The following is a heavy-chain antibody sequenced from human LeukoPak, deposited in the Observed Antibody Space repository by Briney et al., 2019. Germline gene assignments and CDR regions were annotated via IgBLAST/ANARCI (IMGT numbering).Heavy chain of an antibody. CDR3: ARWDGYNSQYDY. CDR2: IYYSGST. CDR1: GGSISSYY. J-gene: IGHJ4*02. D-gene: IGHD5-24*01. V-gene: IGHV4-59*01. Sequence: SETLSLTCTVSGGSISSYYWSWIRQPPGKGLEWIGYIYYSGSTNYNPSLRSRVTISLDTSKSQFSLKLKSVTAADTAVYYCARWDGYNSQYDYWGQGTLVSVSS.